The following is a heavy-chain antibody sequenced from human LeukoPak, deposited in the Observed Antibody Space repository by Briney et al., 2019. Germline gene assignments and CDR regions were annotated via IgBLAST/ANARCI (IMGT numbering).Heavy chain of an antibody. V-gene: IGHV4-39*02. CDR1: GGSIRTDGSY. J-gene: IGHJ6*02. CDR2: IYIDGVT. CDR3: ARLFTRAWEYRYGMDV. Sequence: PSETLSLTCTVSGGSIRTDGSYWAWIRQPTGKGLEWIGSIYIDGVTHYNSSLQSRVTLSIDTPKNHFSLRLTSVTAADTAAFYCARLFTRAWEYRYGMDVWGQGTAVTVSS. D-gene: IGHD1-26*01.